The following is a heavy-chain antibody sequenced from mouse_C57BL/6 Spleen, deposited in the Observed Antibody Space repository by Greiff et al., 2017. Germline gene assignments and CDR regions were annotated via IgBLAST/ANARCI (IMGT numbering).Heavy chain of an antibody. J-gene: IGHJ1*03. Sequence: QVQLKQPGAELVMPGASVKLSCKASGYTFTSYWMHWVKQRPGQGLEWIGEIDPSDSYTNYNQKFKGKSTLTVDKSSSTAYMQLSSLTSEDSAVYYCARAPFITTVVGYFDVWGTGTTVTVSS. V-gene: IGHV1-69*01. CDR2: IDPSDSYT. D-gene: IGHD1-1*01. CDR1: GYTFTSYW. CDR3: ARAPFITTVVGYFDV.